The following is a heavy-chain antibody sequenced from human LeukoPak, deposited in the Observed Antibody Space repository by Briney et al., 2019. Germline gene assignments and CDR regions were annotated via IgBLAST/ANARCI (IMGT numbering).Heavy chain of an antibody. D-gene: IGHD2-2*03. CDR2: MNPNSGNT. CDR1: GYTFTSYD. V-gene: IGHV1-8*01. CDR3: ARGVGDCSSTSCYVDWFDP. J-gene: IGHJ5*02. Sequence: ASVKVSCKASGYTFTSYDINWVRQATGQGREWMGWMNPNSGNTGYAQKLQGRVTMTRNTSISTAYMELSSLRSEDTAVYYCARGVGDCSSTSCYVDWFDPWGQGTLVTVSS.